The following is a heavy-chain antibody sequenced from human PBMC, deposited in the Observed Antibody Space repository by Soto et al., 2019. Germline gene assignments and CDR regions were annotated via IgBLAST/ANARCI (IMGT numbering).Heavy chain of an antibody. CDR3: TTPRGTSSSAGHWGYYYYYGMDV. D-gene: IGHD6-6*01. J-gene: IGHJ6*02. Sequence: GGSLRLSCTASGFTFGDYAMSWFRQAPGKGLEWVGFIRSKAYGGTTEYAASVKGRFTISRDDSKSIAYLQMNSLKTEDTAVYYCTTPRGTSSSAGHWGYYYYYGMDVWGQGTTVTVSS. CDR1: GFTFGDYA. V-gene: IGHV3-49*03. CDR2: IRSKAYGGTT.